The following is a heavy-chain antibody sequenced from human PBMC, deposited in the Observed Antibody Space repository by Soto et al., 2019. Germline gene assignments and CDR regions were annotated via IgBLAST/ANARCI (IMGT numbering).Heavy chain of an antibody. J-gene: IGHJ4*02. CDR1: GGSLTSYP. Sequence: QMEQSGAEVRKPGSSVKVSCKPSGGSLTSYPMAWVRQAPGQGFEWMGGIIPIHGTTEYAQKFQGRVTSTADESTNRATLELTGLTSEDNAVYDCARGWGLVSWGQGTLVTVSS. CDR2: IIPIHGTT. D-gene: IGHD3-16*01. CDR3: ARGWGLVS. V-gene: IGHV1-69*01.